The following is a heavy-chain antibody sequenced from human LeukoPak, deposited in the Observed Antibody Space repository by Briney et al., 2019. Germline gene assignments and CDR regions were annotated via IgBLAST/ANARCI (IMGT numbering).Heavy chain of an antibody. CDR2: IYYSGST. V-gene: IGHV4-39*01. CDR1: GGSISSSSYY. Sequence: PSETLSLTCTVSGGSISSSSYYWGWIRQPPGKGLEWIGSIYYSGSTYYNPSLKSRVAISVDTSKNLFSLKVGSVTAADTAVYYCARQTDSGSWYQAHHTYYMDVWGTGTTVTISS. CDR3: ARQTDSGSWYQAHHTYYMDV. J-gene: IGHJ6*03. D-gene: IGHD6-13*01.